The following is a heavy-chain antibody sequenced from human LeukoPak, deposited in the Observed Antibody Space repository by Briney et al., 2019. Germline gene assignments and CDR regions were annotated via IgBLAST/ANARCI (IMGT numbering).Heavy chain of an antibody. J-gene: IGHJ4*02. CDR3: ARHKITMVRGVPDY. CDR1: GGSISSSSYY. V-gene: IGHV4-39*01. D-gene: IGHD3-10*01. CDR2: IYYSGST. Sequence: SETLSLTCTVSGGSISSSSYYWGGIRQPPGKGLEWIGSIYYSGSTYYNPSLKSRVTISVDTSKNQFSLKLSSVTAADTAVYYCARHKITMVRGVPDYWGQGTLVTVSS.